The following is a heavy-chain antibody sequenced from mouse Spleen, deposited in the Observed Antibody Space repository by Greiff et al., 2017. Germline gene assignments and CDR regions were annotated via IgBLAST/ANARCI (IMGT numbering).Heavy chain of an antibody. CDR2: ISSGSSTI. Sequence: EVQLVESGGGLVKPGGSLKLSCAASGFTFSDYGMHWVRQAPEKGLEWVAYISSGSSTIYYADTVKGRFTISRDNAKNTLFLQMTSLRSEDTAMYYCARGGIYDGYYWFAYWGQGTLVTVSA. J-gene: IGHJ3*01. V-gene: IGHV5-17*01. D-gene: IGHD2-3*01. CDR3: ARGGIYDGYYWFAY. CDR1: GFTFSDYG.